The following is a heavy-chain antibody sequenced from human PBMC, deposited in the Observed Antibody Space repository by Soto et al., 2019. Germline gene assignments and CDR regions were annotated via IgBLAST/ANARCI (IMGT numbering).Heavy chain of an antibody. Sequence: QGQLQESGPELVKPSQTLSLTCTVSGGSISSGGSYWGWIRQHPGKGLEWIGYIDNSGTSYYNPSLNSRLTISVHTSNNRFSLHLSSVTAADTAVYYCAGVGISGTIDAFDIWGQGTMVTVSS. J-gene: IGHJ3*02. CDR2: IDNSGTS. D-gene: IGHD1-20*01. V-gene: IGHV4-31*03. CDR1: GGSISSGGSY. CDR3: AGVGISGTIDAFDI.